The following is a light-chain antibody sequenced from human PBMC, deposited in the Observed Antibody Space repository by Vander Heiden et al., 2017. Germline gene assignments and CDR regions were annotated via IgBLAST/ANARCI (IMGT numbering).Light chain of an antibody. Sequence: DIQMTPSPSSLSASVGDRVTITCRASQGISKPGKVPKLLIYAASTLQSGVPSRFSGSGSGTDFTLTISRLQAEDVATYYCQNDTSAPSTFGQGTKLEIK. CDR2: AAS. V-gene: IGKV1-27*01. CDR1: QGISK. J-gene: IGKJ2*01. CDR3: QNDTSAPST.